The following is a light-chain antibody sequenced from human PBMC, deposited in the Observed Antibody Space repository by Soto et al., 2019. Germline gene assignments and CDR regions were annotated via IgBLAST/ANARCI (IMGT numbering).Light chain of an antibody. CDR2: GAS. CDR3: QQYSRSPRT. Sequence: EIALTQSPGTLSLSPGERATLSCRASQSLTNSFIAWYQQKPGQAPRLLIYGASNRATGIPDRFSGSGSETDFTLTISRLEPEDFAVYYCQQYSRSPRTFGQGTKVDIK. J-gene: IGKJ1*01. V-gene: IGKV3-20*01. CDR1: QSLTNSF.